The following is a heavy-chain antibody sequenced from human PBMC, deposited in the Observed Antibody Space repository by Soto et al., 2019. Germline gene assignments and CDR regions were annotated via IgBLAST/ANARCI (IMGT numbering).Heavy chain of an antibody. J-gene: IGHJ4*02. CDR3: ARDPSIAVDGLQPDY. D-gene: IGHD6-19*01. Sequence: QVQLVESGGGVGQPGSSLRLSCAASGFTFSSYGMHWVRQAPGKGLEWVAVIWYDGSNKYYADSVKGRFTISRDNSTNTLYLQMNSLRAEATAVYYCARDPSIAVDGLQPDYWGQGTLVTVSS. CDR1: GFTFSSYG. V-gene: IGHV3-33*01. CDR2: IWYDGSNK.